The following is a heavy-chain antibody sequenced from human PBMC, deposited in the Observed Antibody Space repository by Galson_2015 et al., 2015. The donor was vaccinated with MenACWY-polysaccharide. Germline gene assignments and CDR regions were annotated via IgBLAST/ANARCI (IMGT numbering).Heavy chain of an antibody. CDR1: GFTFSTYW. CDR3: AKDMVGVVVVAAKNNPNY. D-gene: IGHD2-15*01. V-gene: IGHV3-74*01. Sequence: SLRISCAASGFTFSTYWMHWVRQAPGKGLVWVSRIKSDVSRTSYADSVKGRFSISRDNAKSTLYLQMNSLRAEDKAVYYCAKDMVGVVVVAAKNNPNYWVQGTLVPVSS. J-gene: IGHJ4*02. CDR2: IKSDVSRT.